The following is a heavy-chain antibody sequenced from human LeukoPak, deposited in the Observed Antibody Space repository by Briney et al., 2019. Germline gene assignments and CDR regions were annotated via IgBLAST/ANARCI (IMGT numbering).Heavy chain of an antibody. CDR3: VRGTGY. CDR2: ISSNGDNT. CDR1: GFTFSTYV. Sequence: GGSLRLSCSVSGFTFSTYVMHWVRQAPGKGLEYVSAISSNGDNTYYADSVKGRFTISRDNSKNTLYLQMRSLRADDTAVYYCVRGTGYWGQGTLVTVSS. V-gene: IGHV3-64D*06. J-gene: IGHJ4*02.